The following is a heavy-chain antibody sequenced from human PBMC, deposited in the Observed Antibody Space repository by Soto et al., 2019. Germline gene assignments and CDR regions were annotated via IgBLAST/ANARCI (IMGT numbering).Heavy chain of an antibody. D-gene: IGHD5-12*01. CDR3: ARAIVVTIGGMDV. CDR2: IYYSGST. V-gene: IGHV4-30-4*01. Sequence: QVQLQESGPGLVKPSQTLSLTCTVSGGSISSADYYWSWVRQPPGKGLEWIGYIYYSGSTFFNPSLKSRVTISKDTSRNQFSLRLNSVTAADTAVYYCARAIVVTIGGMDVWGQVTTVTVSS. J-gene: IGHJ6*02. CDR1: GGSISSADYY.